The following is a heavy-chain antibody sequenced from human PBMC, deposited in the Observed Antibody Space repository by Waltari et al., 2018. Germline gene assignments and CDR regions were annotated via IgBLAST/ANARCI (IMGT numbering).Heavy chain of an antibody. Sequence: QVQLQESGPGLVKPSETLSLTCTVSGYSISSGSYGGWIRQPPGKGLEWIGSIYRSGSSYYNPSLKSPDTISVDTAKNQFSLTLISVTAADTAVYYCARDRGYASGRGIDYWGQGTLVTVSS. CDR3: ARDRGYASGRGIDY. CDR1: GYSISSGSY. D-gene: IGHD3-10*01. CDR2: IYRSGSS. V-gene: IGHV4-38-2*02. J-gene: IGHJ4*02.